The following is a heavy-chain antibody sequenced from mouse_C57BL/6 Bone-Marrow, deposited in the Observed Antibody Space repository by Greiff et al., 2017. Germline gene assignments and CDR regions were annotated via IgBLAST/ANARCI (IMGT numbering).Heavy chain of an antibody. Sequence: QVQLKQSGPGLVAPSQSLSITCPVSGFSLTSYGVSWVRQPPGKGLELLGVIRGDGSTNYHSALISRLSISKDNTKSQVYLKMNSLQTDDTATYYSAKEGRNYEGDYWGQGTTLTVSS. CDR1: GFSLTSYG. J-gene: IGHJ2*01. D-gene: IGHD2-5*01. CDR3: AKEGRNYEGDY. V-gene: IGHV2-3*01. CDR2: IRGDGST.